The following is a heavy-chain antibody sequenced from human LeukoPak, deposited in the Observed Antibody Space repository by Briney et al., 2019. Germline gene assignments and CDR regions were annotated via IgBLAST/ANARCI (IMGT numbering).Heavy chain of an antibody. V-gene: IGHV3-33*01. Sequence: SGGSLRLSCAASGFTFSSYGMHWVRQAPGTGLEWVAVIWYDGSKKLYADSVKGRFPVSRDNSKNTLYLPMNRPRPADTAVYYCARDSPHDYGGNPDWFDPWGQGTLVAVSS. J-gene: IGHJ5*02. CDR3: ARDSPHDYGGNPDWFDP. D-gene: IGHD4-23*01. CDR2: IWYDGSKK. CDR1: GFTFSSYG.